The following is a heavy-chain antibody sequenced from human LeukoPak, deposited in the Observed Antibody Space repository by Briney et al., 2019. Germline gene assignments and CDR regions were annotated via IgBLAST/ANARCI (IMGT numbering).Heavy chain of an antibody. CDR3: ASSQDLDYDFSPYYFDY. CDR2: IYYSGST. Sequence: SETLSLTCTVSGSSISSSRYYWGWIRQPPGKGLEWIGSIYYSGSTYYNPSLKGRVTMSVDTSKNQFSLKLSSVTAADTAVYYCASSQDLDYDFSPYYFDYWGQGTLVTVSS. D-gene: IGHD3-3*01. J-gene: IGHJ4*02. CDR1: GSSISSSRYY. V-gene: IGHV4-39*01.